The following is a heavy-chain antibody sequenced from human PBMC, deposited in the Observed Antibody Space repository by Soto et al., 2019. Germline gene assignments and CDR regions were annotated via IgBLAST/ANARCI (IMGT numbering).Heavy chain of an antibody. J-gene: IGHJ5*02. CDR3: AILCSGWSNWFDP. V-gene: IGHV4-39*01. CDR2: IYYSGST. Sequence: QLQLQESGPGLVKPSGTLSLTCTVSGGSISRSSYYWGWMRQPPGQGLEWIGSIYYSGSTYYNRSLNTRVTMSDDTSNNQCSLKLSSVPAAGTAVYYCAILCSGWSNWFDPWGQGTLVTVSS. D-gene: IGHD6-19*01. CDR1: GGSISRSSYY.